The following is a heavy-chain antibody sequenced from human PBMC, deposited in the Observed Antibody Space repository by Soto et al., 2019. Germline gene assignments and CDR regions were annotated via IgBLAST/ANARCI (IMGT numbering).Heavy chain of an antibody. CDR3: AREVTGVVPADLYYFDY. V-gene: IGHV1-18*01. J-gene: IGHJ4*02. Sequence: QVQLVQSGAEVKKPGASVKVSCKASGYTFTSYGISWVRQAPGQGLEWMGWISAYNGNTNYAQKLQGRVTMTTDTSTSTAYMELRSRRSDDTAGYYCAREVTGVVPADLYYFDYWGQGTLVTVSS. CDR2: ISAYNGNT. D-gene: IGHD2-2*01. CDR1: GYTFTSYG.